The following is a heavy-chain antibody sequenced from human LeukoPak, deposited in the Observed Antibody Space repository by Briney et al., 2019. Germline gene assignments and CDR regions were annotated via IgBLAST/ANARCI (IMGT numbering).Heavy chain of an antibody. Sequence: GGSLRLSCAASGFTFSNYWMHWVRQAPGKGLVWVSRINSDGGSTTSADSVKGRFTISRDNAKNTLYLQMNSLRAEDTAVYYCAKGGATVIDYWGQGTLVTVSS. D-gene: IGHD4-17*01. CDR1: GFTFSNYW. CDR2: INSDGGST. J-gene: IGHJ4*02. V-gene: IGHV3-74*01. CDR3: AKGGATVIDY.